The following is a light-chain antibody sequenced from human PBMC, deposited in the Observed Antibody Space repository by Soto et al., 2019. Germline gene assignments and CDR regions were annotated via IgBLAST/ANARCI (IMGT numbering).Light chain of an antibody. J-gene: IGLJ2*01. Sequence: QSALTQPPSASGSPGQSLTISCAGTGSDVGAYKYVSWYQQHPGKAPKLIIYEVDKRPSGVPDRFSGSKSGNTASLTVSGLQAEDEADYYCSSYTSNGTLVFGGGTKLTVL. CDR2: EVD. CDR1: GSDVGAYKY. CDR3: SSYTSNGTLV. V-gene: IGLV2-8*01.